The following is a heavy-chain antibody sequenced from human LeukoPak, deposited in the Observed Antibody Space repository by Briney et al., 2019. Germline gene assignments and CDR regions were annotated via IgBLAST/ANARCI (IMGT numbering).Heavy chain of an antibody. V-gene: IGHV4-61*01. J-gene: IGHJ4*02. Sequence: KASETLSLTCTVSGGSVSSGNYYWNWIRQPPRKGLEWIAYFYYTGSTAYNPSLKSRVTISVDTSKNQFSLKLSSVTAADTAVYYCARGYCTGGSCYYFDYWGQGTLVTVSS. CDR1: GGSVSSGNYY. D-gene: IGHD2-15*01. CDR3: ARGYCTGGSCYYFDY. CDR2: FYYTGST.